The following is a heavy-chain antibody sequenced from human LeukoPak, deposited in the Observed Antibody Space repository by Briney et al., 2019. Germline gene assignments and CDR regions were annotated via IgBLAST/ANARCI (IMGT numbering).Heavy chain of an antibody. CDR3: ARIWFGELRVGMDV. J-gene: IGHJ6*04. V-gene: IGHV3-21*01. CDR2: ISSSSSYI. Sequence: GGSLRLSCAASGVTFSSYSMNWVRQAPGKGLEWVSSISSSSSYIYYADSVKGRFTISRDNAKNSLYLQMNSLRAEDTTVYYCARIWFGELRVGMDVWGKGTTVTVSS. D-gene: IGHD3-10*01. CDR1: GVTFSSYS.